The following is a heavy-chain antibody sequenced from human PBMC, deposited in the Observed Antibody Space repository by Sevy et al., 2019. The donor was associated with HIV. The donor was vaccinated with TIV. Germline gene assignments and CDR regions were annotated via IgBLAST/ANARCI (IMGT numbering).Heavy chain of an antibody. CDR2: IRSKTYGGKT. D-gene: IGHD3-10*01. J-gene: IGHJ6*02. V-gene: IGHV3-49*03. CDR3: TRTSYYYDSGSYFGMDV. Sequence: GGSLRLSCTPSGFTSGDYILTWFRQAPGKGLEWVGFIRSKTYGGKTEYAASVKGRITISRDDSKNIAYLRMNSLKTEDTAVYYCTRTSYYYDSGSYFGMDVWGQGTTVTVSS. CDR1: GFTSGDYI.